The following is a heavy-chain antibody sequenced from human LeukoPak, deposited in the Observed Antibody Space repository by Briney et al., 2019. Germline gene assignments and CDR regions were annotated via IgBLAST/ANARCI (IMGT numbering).Heavy chain of an antibody. CDR1: GFTVSSNY. J-gene: IGHJ6*03. CDR2: IYSGGIT. Sequence: GGSLRLSCAASGFTVSSNYMSWVRQAPGKGLEWVSIIYSGGITYYADSVKGRFTISTDNSKNTLYLQMNSLRAEDTAVYYCARNGGSSLYMDVWGKGTTVTISS. D-gene: IGHD3-16*01. V-gene: IGHV3-53*01. CDR3: ARNGGSSLYMDV.